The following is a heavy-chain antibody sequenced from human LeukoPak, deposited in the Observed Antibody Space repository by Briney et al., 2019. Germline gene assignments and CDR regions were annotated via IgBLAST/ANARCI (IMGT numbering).Heavy chain of an antibody. V-gene: IGHV3-30-3*01. D-gene: IGHD3-16*01. Sequence: VQPGRSLRLSCAASGFIFSTYVMHWVRQAPGKGLEWVAVISADGSSKYYADSVRGRFTISRDNSKNTLFVQMNSLRAEDTAVYYCARAKKIWGTLGVWGQGTLVTVSS. CDR3: ARAKKIWGTLGV. J-gene: IGHJ4*02. CDR2: ISADGSSK. CDR1: GFIFSTYV.